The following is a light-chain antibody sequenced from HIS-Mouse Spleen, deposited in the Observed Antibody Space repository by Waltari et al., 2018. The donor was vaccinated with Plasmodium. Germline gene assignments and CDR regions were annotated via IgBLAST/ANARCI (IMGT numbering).Light chain of an antibody. CDR3: SSYAGSNNLV. J-gene: IGLJ2*01. Sequence: QSALTQPPSASGSPGQSVTISCTGTSSHVGGYNSVPWYQQHPGKAPKLMIYEVSKRPSGVPDRFSGSKSGNTASLTVSGLQAEDEADYYCSSYAGSNNLVFGGGTKLTVL. CDR1: SSHVGGYNS. CDR2: EVS. V-gene: IGLV2-8*01.